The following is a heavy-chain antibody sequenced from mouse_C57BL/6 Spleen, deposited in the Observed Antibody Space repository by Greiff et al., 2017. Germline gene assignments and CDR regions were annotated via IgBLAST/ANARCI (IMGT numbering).Heavy chain of an antibody. CDR2: IDPETGGT. V-gene: IGHV1-15*01. CDR3: TRRGDSYYRAMDY. D-gene: IGHD2-3*01. J-gene: IGHJ4*01. CDR1: GYTFTDYE. Sequence: VKLMESGAELVRPGASVTLSCKASGYTFTDYEMHWVKQTPVHGLEWIGAIDPETGGTAYNQKFKGKAILTADKSSSTAYMELRSLTSEDSAVYYCTRRGDSYYRAMDYWGQGTSVTVSS.